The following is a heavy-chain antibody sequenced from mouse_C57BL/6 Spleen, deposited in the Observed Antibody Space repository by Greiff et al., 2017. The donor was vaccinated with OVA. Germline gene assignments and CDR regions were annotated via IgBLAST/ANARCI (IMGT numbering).Heavy chain of an antibody. D-gene: IGHD2-3*01. V-gene: IGHV1-50*01. J-gene: IGHJ3*01. CDR2: IDPSDSYT. CDR3: ARSADGYFWFAY. CDR1: GHTFTSYW. Sequence: QVQLQQPGAELVKPGASVKLSCKASGHTFTSYWMQWVKQRPGQGLEWIGEIDPSDSYTNYNQKFKGKATLTVDTSSSTAYMQLSSLTSEDSAVYYCARSADGYFWFAYWGQGTLVTVSA.